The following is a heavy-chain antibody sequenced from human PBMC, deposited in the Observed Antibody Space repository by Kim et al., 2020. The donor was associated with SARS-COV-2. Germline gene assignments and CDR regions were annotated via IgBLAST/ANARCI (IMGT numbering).Heavy chain of an antibody. J-gene: IGHJ6*02. CDR1: GFTFSSYA. D-gene: IGHD3-3*01. V-gene: IGHV3-23*01. CDR3: AKEGAYDFWSGYYYYYGMDV. CDR2: ISGSVGST. Sequence: GGSLRLSCAASGFTFSSYAMSWVRQAPGKGLEWVSAISGSVGSTYYADSVKGRFTISRDTSKNTLYLQMNSLRAEDTAVYYCAKEGAYDFWSGYYYYYGMDVWGQGTTVTVSS.